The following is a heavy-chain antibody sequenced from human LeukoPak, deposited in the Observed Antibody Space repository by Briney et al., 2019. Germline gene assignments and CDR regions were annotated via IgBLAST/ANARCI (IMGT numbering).Heavy chain of an antibody. CDR2: MNPKSGNT. J-gene: IGHJ4*02. Sequence: APVKVSCKPSGYTFTNYDINWVRQAAGQGLEWMGWMNPKSGNTGSAQGFQGRVTMTRDTSISTAYMELSSLRSEDTAVYYGARVWGAIDYWGQGTLVTVSA. CDR3: ARVWGAIDY. D-gene: IGHD1-26*01. V-gene: IGHV1-8*01. CDR1: GYTFTNYD.